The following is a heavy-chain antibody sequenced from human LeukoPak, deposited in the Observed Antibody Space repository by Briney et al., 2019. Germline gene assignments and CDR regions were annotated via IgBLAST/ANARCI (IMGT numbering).Heavy chain of an antibody. V-gene: IGHV4-61*02. CDR2: IYTSGST. CDR1: GGSISSGSYY. Sequence: SETLSLTCTVSGGSISSGSYYWSWIRQPAGKGLEWIGRIYTSGSTNYNPSLKSRVTISVDTSKNQFSLKLSSVTAANTAVYYCARDRWVSYMDVWGKGTTVTVSS. CDR3: ARDRWVSYMDV. D-gene: IGHD6-13*01. J-gene: IGHJ6*03.